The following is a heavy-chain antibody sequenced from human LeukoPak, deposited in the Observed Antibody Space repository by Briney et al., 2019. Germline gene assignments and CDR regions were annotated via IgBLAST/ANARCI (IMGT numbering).Heavy chain of an antibody. J-gene: IGHJ4*02. CDR3: ARGYCSGDCFTLFDY. Sequence: ASVKVSFKASGYMFTGYYMHWVRQAPGQGLEWMGWINPNSGGTNYAQKFQGRVTMTRDTSISTAYMELSSLRSDDTAVYYCARGYCSGDCFTLFDYWGQGTLSPSPQ. CDR1: GYMFTGYY. D-gene: IGHD2-21*02. V-gene: IGHV1-2*02. CDR2: INPNSGGT.